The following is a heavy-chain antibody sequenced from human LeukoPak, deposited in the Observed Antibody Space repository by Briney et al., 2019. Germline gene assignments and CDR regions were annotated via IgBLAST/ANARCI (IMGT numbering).Heavy chain of an antibody. J-gene: IGHJ4*02. CDR1: TFTFSNSV. CDR3: AKEVRPSGRAGIFGY. CDR2: ISIDGNGK. Sequence: GGSLRLSCVPSTFTFSNSVMHWVRQAPGKGLEWVSGISIDGNGKYYADSVRGRITISRHNSKHNLYLEMNSLSAEDTAVYYCAKEVRPSGRAGIFGYWGQGTLVTVSS. V-gene: IGHV3-30*04. D-gene: IGHD6-19*01.